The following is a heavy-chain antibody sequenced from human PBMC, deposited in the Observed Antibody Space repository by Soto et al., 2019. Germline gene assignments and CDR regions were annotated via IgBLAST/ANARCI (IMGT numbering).Heavy chain of an antibody. J-gene: IGHJ6*02. CDR1: GFTVSSNY. CDR3: ASLGYSSGWPYGMDV. Sequence: PGGSLRLSCAASGFTVSSNYMSWVRQAPGKGLEWVSVIYSGGSTYYADSVKGRFTISRDNSKNTLYLQMNSLRAEDTAVYYCASLGYSSGWPYGMDVWGQGTTVTVSS. D-gene: IGHD6-19*01. CDR2: IYSGGST. V-gene: IGHV3-53*01.